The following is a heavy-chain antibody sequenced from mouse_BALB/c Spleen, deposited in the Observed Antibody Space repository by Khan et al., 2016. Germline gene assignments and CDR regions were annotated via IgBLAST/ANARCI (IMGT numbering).Heavy chain of an antibody. CDR3: ARLRYFDG. CDR1: GFNIKDYY. CDR2: IDPENGNT. J-gene: IGHJ1*01. V-gene: IGHV14-1*02. Sequence: VRLQQSGAELVRPGALVKLSCKASGFNIKDYYMHWVKQRPEQGLEWIGWIDPENGNTIYDPKFQGKASITADTSSNTAYLQLSSLTSEDTAVYYCARLRYFDGWGAGTTVTVSS.